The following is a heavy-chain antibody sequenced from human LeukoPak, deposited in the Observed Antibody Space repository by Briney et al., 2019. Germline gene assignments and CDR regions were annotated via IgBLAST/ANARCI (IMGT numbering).Heavy chain of an antibody. V-gene: IGHV1-8*01. D-gene: IGHD3-9*01. CDR1: GYTFTSYD. Sequence: EASVKVSCKASGYTFTSYDINWVRQATGQGLGWMGWMNPNSGNTGYAQKFQGRVTMTRNTSISTAYMELSSLRSEDTAVYYCARGPYDILTGYYFPQYYYYMDVWGKGTTVTISS. CDR2: MNPNSGNT. J-gene: IGHJ6*03. CDR3: ARGPYDILTGYYFPQYYYYMDV.